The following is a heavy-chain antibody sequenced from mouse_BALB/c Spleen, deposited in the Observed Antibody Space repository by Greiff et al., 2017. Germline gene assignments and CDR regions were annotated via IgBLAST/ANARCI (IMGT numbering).Heavy chain of an antibody. V-gene: IGHV1S137*01. CDR1: GYTFTDYA. CDR3: ARGRGNSYYFDY. D-gene: IGHD2-1*01. CDR2: ISTYYGDA. Sequence: QVQLKESGAELVRPGVSVKISCKGSGYTFTDYAMHWVKQSHAKSLEWIGVISTYYGDASYNQKFKGKATMTVDKSSSTAYMELARLTSEDSAIYYCARGRGNSYYFDYWGQGTTLTVSS. J-gene: IGHJ2*01.